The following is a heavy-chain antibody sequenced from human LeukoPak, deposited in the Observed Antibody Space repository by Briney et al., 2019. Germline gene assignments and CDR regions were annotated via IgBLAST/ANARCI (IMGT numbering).Heavy chain of an antibody. CDR2: MYTGGTT. CDR3: AKDEATSGGGLAS. J-gene: IGHJ4*02. V-gene: IGHV3-53*01. Sequence: PGGSLSLSCAASGFAVSGTHMSWVRQAPAKGQEWVSAMYTGGTTYYADSVMGRFTVSRDNSRNTLFLHMNSLRVDDTAVYYCAKDEATSGGGLASWGQGTLVTVSS. CDR1: GFAVSGTH. D-gene: IGHD3-16*01.